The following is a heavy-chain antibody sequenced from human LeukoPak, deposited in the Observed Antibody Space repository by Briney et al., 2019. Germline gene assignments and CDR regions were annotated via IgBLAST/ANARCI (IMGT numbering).Heavy chain of an antibody. CDR2: ISGSGGST. D-gene: IGHD4-11*01. CDR1: GFTFSRYA. J-gene: IGHJ6*03. V-gene: IGHV3-23*01. CDR3: AKAVTVTLYYYYYYMDV. Sequence: PGGSLRLSCAASGFTFSRYAMSWVRQAPGKGLEWVSAISGSGGSTYYADSVKGRFTISRDNSKNTLYLQMNSLRAEDTAVYYCAKAVTVTLYYYYYYMDVWGKGTTVTVSS.